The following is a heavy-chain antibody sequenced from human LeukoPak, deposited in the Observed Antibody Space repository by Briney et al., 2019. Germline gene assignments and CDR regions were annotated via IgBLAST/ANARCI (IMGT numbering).Heavy chain of an antibody. D-gene: IGHD3-3*01. CDR1: GGSISSYY. CDR3: ARHVAPYYDFWSGYSAPYHWFDP. CDR2: IYYSGST. Sequence: PSETLSLTCTVPGGSISSYYWSWIRQPPGKGLEWIGYIYYSGSTNYNPSLKSRVTISVDTSKNQFSLKLSSVTAADTAVYYCARHVAPYYDFWSGYSAPYHWFDPWGQGTLVTVSS. J-gene: IGHJ5*02. V-gene: IGHV4-59*08.